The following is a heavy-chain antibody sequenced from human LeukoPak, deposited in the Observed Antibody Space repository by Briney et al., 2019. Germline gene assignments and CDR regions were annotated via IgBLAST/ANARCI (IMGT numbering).Heavy chain of an antibody. J-gene: IGHJ6*02. CDR3: AKDLNDILTGYSLYYYYYGMDV. V-gene: IGHV3-48*01. CDR2: ISSSGSTI. CDR1: GFTFSSYP. D-gene: IGHD3-9*01. Sequence: GGSLRLSCAASGFTFSSYPMSWVRQAPGKGLEWVSYISSSGSTIYYADSVKGRFTISRDNSKNTLYLQMNSLRAEDTAVYYCAKDLNDILTGYSLYYYYYGMDVWGQGTTVTVSS.